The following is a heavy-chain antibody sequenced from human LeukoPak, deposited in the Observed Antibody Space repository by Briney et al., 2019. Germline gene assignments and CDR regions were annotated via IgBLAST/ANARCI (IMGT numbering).Heavy chain of an antibody. V-gene: IGHV3-74*03. CDR2: INSDGSTR. D-gene: IGHD3-10*01. Sequence: PGGSLRLSCAASGFTFGNYWMHCVRQAPGKGLVWVSRINSDGSTRKYADSVKGRFTISRDNAKNTLYLQMNSLRAEDTAVYYCARRSTSGSYYDDWGQGILVTVSS. J-gene: IGHJ4*02. CDR3: ARRSTSGSYYDD. CDR1: GFTFGNYW.